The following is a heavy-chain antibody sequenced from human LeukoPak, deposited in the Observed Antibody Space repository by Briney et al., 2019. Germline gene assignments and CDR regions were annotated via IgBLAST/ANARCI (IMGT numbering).Heavy chain of an antibody. CDR2: IYYSGNT. J-gene: IGHJ4*02. V-gene: IGHV4-59*12. Sequence: PSETLSLTCSVFGGSISSYYWSWIRQPPGKGLEYIGCIYYSGNTNYNPSLKSRVTISVDTSKNQFSLKLSSVTAADTAVYYCARDENYWGQGTLVTVSS. CDR1: GGSISSYY. CDR3: ARDENY.